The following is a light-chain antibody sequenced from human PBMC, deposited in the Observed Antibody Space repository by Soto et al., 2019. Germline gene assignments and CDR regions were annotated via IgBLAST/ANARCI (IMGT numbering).Light chain of an antibody. CDR2: GAS. CDR3: QQHNHWPT. J-gene: IGKJ1*01. V-gene: IGKV3-15*01. CDR1: QSVSSN. Sequence: IVITQPPTSRSVSPGERRTLSCRASQSVSSNFVWYQQKTGQAPRLLIYGASTRATGMPARFSGSGSGTEFTLTISSLQSEDSAVYYCQQHNHWPTFGQGTKVDI.